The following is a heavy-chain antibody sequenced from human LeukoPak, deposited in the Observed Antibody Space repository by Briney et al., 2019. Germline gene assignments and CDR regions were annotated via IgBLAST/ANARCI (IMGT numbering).Heavy chain of an antibody. J-gene: IGHJ4*02. CDR1: GFTFSSYA. Sequence: GGSLRLSCAASGFTFSSYAMHWVRQAPGKGLEWVAVISYDGSNKYYADSVKGRFTISRDNSKNTLYLQMNSLRAEDTAVYYCARESGGSYYYFDYWGQGTLVTVSS. D-gene: IGHD1-26*01. CDR3: ARESGGSYYYFDY. V-gene: IGHV3-30-3*01. CDR2: ISYDGSNK.